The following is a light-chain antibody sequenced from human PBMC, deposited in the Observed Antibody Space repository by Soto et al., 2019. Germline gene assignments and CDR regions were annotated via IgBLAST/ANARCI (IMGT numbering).Light chain of an antibody. J-gene: IGKJ1*01. CDR2: KAS. CDR3: QQYNSNART. CDR1: QSISNW. Sequence: DIQMTQSPSTLSASVGDRVTITCRASQSISNWLAWYQQKPGKAPKILIYKASSLESRVPSRFSGSGSGTEFSITISSLLPDDFSTYYCQQYNSNARTFGQGTKVAIE. V-gene: IGKV1-5*03.